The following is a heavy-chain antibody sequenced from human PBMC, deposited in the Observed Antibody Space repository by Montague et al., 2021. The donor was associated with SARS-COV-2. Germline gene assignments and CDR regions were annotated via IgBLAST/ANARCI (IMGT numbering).Heavy chain of an antibody. D-gene: IGHD2-15*01. CDR2: ISDSGST. CDR3: ARHYSATLPAVY. Sequence: SETLSLTCTVSGGSVSSFYWSWFLQPSGKGLEWIGYISDSGSTNYNPSLTSRVTMSVDTSKNQFSLKVNSVTAADTAVYYCARHYSATLPAVYWGQGTLVTVSS. J-gene: IGHJ4*02. V-gene: IGHV4-59*08. CDR1: GGSVSSFY.